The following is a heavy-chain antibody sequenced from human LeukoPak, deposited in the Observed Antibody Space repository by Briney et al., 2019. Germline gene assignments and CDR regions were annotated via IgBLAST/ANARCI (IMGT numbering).Heavy chain of an antibody. CDR3: ARHLDITIFAVVTAPYMDV. CDR1: GDSFSNSSYY. CDR2: VYYSGST. V-gene: IGHV4-39*01. Sequence: SETLSLTCTVSGDSFSNSSYYWGWLRQPPGKGLEWIGDVYYSGSTYYNPSLKSRVTISLDTSNNQFSLKLNSVTAADTAVYYCARHLDITIFAVVTAPYMDVWGKGTTVTVSS. D-gene: IGHD3-3*01. J-gene: IGHJ6*03.